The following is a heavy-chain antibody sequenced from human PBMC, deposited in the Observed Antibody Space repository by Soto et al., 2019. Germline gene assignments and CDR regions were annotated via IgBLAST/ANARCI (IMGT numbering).Heavy chain of an antibody. Sequence: QVQLQQWGAGLLKPSETLSLTCAVYGGSFSGYYWTWIRQPPGKGLECIGEIDHRGSTNYNPTLKSRVTISVDTSKNQFSLKLTSVTAADTAVYYCARVGKMIYDRSLFTRRSSNWFDSWGQGTLVTVSS. V-gene: IGHV4-34*01. CDR2: IDHRGST. CDR3: ARVGKMIYDRSLFTRRSSNWFDS. CDR1: GGSFSGYY. D-gene: IGHD3-16*01. J-gene: IGHJ5*01.